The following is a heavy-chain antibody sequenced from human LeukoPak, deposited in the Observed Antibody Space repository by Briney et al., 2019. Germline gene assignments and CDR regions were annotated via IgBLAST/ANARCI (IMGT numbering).Heavy chain of an antibody. CDR1: GYTFTTYG. CDR3: ARDQGLVGATTMDADYYYYMDV. Sequence: ASVKVSCKASGYTFTTYGITWVRQAPGQGLEWLGWISAYKGNPKYAQKLQGRVTMTTDTSTSTVYMELRSLRSDDTAVYYCARDQGLVGATTMDADYYYYMDVWGKGTTVTVSS. J-gene: IGHJ6*03. V-gene: IGHV1-18*01. D-gene: IGHD1-26*01. CDR2: ISAYKGNP.